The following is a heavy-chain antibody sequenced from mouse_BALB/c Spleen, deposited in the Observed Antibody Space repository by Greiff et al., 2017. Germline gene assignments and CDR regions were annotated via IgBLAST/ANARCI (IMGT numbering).Heavy chain of an antibody. D-gene: IGHD1-2*01. V-gene: IGHV5-6*01. CDR1: GFTFSSYG. J-gene: IGHJ3*01. CDR2: ISSGGSYT. CDR3: ARHADGAWFAY. Sequence: EVQRVESGGDLVKPGGSLKLSCAASGFTFSSYGMSWVRQTPDKRLEWVATISSGGSYTYYPDSVKGRFTISRDNAKNTLYLQMSSLKSEDTAMYYCARHADGAWFAYWGQGTLVTVSA.